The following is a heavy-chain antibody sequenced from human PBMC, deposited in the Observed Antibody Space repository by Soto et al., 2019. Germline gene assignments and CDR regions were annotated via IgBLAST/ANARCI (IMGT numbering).Heavy chain of an antibody. CDR3: ARVHLSSGWSKVDY. J-gene: IGHJ4*02. V-gene: IGHV3-74*01. D-gene: IGHD6-19*01. CDR2: IKSDGSTT. Sequence: GGSLRLSCAASGFTFSNYWMNWVRQSPGKGLVCVSRIKSDGSTTSYADSVKGRFTVSRDNAKNTLYLQMNSLRAEDTAVYYCARVHLSSGWSKVDYWGQGTLVTVPQ. CDR1: GFTFSNYW.